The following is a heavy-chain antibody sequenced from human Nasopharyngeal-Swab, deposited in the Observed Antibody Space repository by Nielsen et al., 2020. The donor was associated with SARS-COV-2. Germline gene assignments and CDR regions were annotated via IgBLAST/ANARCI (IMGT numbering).Heavy chain of an antibody. CDR2: IYYTGST. J-gene: IGHJ6*02. V-gene: IGHV4-31*02. Sequence: WIRQPPGKGLEWIGYIYYTGSTYCYPSLKSRVTISVDTSKNQFSLKLTSVTAADTAVYYCARYPSSSWSSYGMDVWGQGTTVTVSS. D-gene: IGHD6-13*01. CDR3: ARYPSSSWSSYGMDV.